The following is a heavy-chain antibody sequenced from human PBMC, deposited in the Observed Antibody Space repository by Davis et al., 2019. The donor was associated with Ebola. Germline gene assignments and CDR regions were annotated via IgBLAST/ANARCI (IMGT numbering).Heavy chain of an antibody. CDR2: ISSSSSYI. CDR3: AKAATPHYYGSGSSLGF. V-gene: IGHV3-21*04. J-gene: IGHJ4*02. D-gene: IGHD3-10*01. CDR1: GFTFSSYS. Sequence: GGSLRLSCAASGFTFSSYSMNWVRQAPGKGLEWVSSISSSSSYIYYADSVKGRFTISRDNAKNSLYLQMNSLRAEDTALYYCAKAATPHYYGSGSSLGFWGQGTLVTVSS.